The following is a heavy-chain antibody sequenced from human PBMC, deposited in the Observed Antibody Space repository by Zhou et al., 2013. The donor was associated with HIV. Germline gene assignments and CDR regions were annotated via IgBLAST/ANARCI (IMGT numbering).Heavy chain of an antibody. Sequence: QVQLVQSGAEVKKPGASVKVSCKASGYTFTSYGISWVRQAPGQGLEWMGWISAYNGNTNYAQKLQGRVTMTTDTSTSTAYMELRSLRSDDTAVYYCAREEEVAVAGTRGWFDPWGQGTLVTVSS. CDR2: ISAYNGNT. CDR3: AREEEVAVAGTRGWFDP. D-gene: IGHD6-19*01. CDR1: GYTFTSYG. V-gene: IGHV1-18*01. J-gene: IGHJ5*02.